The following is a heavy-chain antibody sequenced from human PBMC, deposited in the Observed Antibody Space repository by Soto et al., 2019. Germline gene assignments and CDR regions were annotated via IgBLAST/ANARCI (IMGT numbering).Heavy chain of an antibody. V-gene: IGHV3-48*01. CDR1: GFTFSTYA. D-gene: IGHD3-9*01. CDR3: ARDSMTGLNWFDP. CDR2: ISSSSSTI. Sequence: SLRLSCAASGFTFSTYAMAWVRQAPGKGLERVSYISSSSSTIYYADSVKGRFTISRDNAKNSLYLQMNSLRAEDTAVYYCARDSMTGLNWFDPWGQGTLVTVSS. J-gene: IGHJ5*02.